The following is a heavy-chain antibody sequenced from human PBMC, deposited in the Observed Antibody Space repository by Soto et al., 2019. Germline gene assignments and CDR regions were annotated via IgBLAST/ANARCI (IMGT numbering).Heavy chain of an antibody. D-gene: IGHD6-19*01. CDR2: IYYSGST. Sequence: TLSLTCTVSGGSISSGGYYWSWIRQHPGKGLEWIGYIYYSGSTFYNPSLKSRVTISVDTSKNQFSLKLSSVTAADTAVYYGARDMAERDAFDICGQGTMVTVSS. J-gene: IGHJ3*02. CDR1: GGSISSGGYY. V-gene: IGHV4-31*03. CDR3: ARDMAERDAFDI.